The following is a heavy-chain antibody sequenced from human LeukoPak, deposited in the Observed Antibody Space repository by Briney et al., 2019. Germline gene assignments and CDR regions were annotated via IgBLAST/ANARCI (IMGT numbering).Heavy chain of an antibody. D-gene: IGHD3-22*01. J-gene: IGHJ3*02. Sequence: SETLSLTCTVSGGSISSYYWSWIRQPPGKGLEWIGYIYYSGCTNYNPSLKSRVTISVDTSKNQFSLKLSSVTAADTAVYYCARQGYDIDAFDIWGQGTMVTVSS. CDR3: ARQGYDIDAFDI. CDR1: GGSISSYY. V-gene: IGHV4-59*08. CDR2: IYYSGCT.